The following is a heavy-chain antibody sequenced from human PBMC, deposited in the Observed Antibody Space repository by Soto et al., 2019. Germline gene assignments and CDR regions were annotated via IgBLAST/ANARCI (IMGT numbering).Heavy chain of an antibody. CDR2: FDPEDGET. CDR1: GYTLSELS. V-gene: IGHV1-24*01. CDR3: AAAPMTYQLLPPDY. J-gene: IGHJ4*02. Sequence: QVQLVQSGAEVKKPGALVKVSCKVSGYTLSELSIHWVRQPLGKGLEWMGGFDPEDGETIYAQKFQGRVTMTEDTSTDTAYMELSSLRSEDTAVYYFAAAPMTYQLLPPDYWGQGTLVSVSS. D-gene: IGHD2-2*01.